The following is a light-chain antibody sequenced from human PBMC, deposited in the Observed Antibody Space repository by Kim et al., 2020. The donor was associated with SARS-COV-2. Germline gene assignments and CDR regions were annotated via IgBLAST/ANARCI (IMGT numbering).Light chain of an antibody. Sequence: SSELTQDPAVSVALGQTVRITCQGDSLRTYYASWYQQKPGQAPVLVMYGKNNRPSGIPDRFSGSNSGNTASLTITGAQAEDEADYYCNSRDSGGNHLVFATGTKVTVL. CDR1: SLRTYY. J-gene: IGLJ1*01. CDR2: GKN. V-gene: IGLV3-19*01. CDR3: NSRDSGGNHLV.